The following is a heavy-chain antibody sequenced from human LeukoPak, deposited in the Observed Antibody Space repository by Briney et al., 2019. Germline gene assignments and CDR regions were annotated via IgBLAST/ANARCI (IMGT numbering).Heavy chain of an antibody. J-gene: IGHJ4*02. D-gene: IGHD3-22*01. CDR2: IYYSGST. CDR3: AGCGSGLCDY. Sequence: SGTLSLTCTVSGGSISSYYWSWIRQPPGKGLEWIGYIYYSGSTNYNPSLKSRVTISVDTSKNQFSLKLSSVTAADTAVYYCAGCGSGLCDYWGQGTLVTVSS. CDR1: GGSISSYY. V-gene: IGHV4-59*01.